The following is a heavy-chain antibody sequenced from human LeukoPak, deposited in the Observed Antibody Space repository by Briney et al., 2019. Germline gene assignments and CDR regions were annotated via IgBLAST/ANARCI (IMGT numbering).Heavy chain of an antibody. CDR3: GRGGYDFWSAQRSNYYYYMDV. CDR1: GGSISSSSYY. D-gene: IGHD3-3*01. V-gene: IGHV4-39*07. J-gene: IGHJ6*03. CDR2: IYYSGST. Sequence: PSETLSLTCTVSGGSISSSSYYWGWIRQPPGKGLEWIGSIYYSGSTYYNPSLKSRVTISVDTSKNQFSLKLSSVTAADTAVYYCGRGGYDFWSAQRSNYYYYMDVWGKGTTVTVSS.